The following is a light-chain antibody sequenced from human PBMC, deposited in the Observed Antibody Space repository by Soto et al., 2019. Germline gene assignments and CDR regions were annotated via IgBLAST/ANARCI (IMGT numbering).Light chain of an antibody. CDR3: QQHDNSPWM. Sequence: EVVLTQSPGTLPLSPGERATLSCRASQSVSNTYVAWYQHIPGQTPRLLIYGASNRATGIPDRFSGSGSGTDFTLTISRLEPEDFAVYYCQQHDNSPWMFGQGTKVDIK. CDR2: GAS. V-gene: IGKV3-20*01. CDR1: QSVSNTY. J-gene: IGKJ1*01.